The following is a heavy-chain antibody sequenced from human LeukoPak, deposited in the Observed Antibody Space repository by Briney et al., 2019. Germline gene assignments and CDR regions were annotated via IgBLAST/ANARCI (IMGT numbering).Heavy chain of an antibody. D-gene: IGHD2-15*01. CDR2: INPNSGGT. CDR3: ARIVKGYCGGGSCHVHYYFDY. Sequence: ASVKVSCKASGYTFTGYYMHWVRQAPGQGLEWMGWINPNSGGTNYAQKFQGRVTMTRDTSISTAYMELSRLRSDDTAVYYCARIVKGYCGGGSCHVHYYFDYWGQGTLVTVSS. V-gene: IGHV1-2*02. CDR1: GYTFTGYY. J-gene: IGHJ4*02.